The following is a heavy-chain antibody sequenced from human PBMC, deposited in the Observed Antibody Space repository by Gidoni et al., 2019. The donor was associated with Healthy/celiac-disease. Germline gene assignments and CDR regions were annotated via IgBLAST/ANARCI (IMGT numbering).Heavy chain of an antibody. V-gene: IGHV1-69*06. D-gene: IGHD1-26*01. Sequence: QVQLVQSGAEVKKPGSSVKVACTASGGTFSSSAISWVRQAPGQGLEWMGGIIPIFGTANYAQKFQGRVTITADKSTSTAYMELSSLRSEDTAVYYCARALVGRGSYYFYGMDVWGQGTTVTVSS. CDR1: GGTFSSSA. J-gene: IGHJ6*02. CDR2: IIPIFGTA. CDR3: ARALVGRGSYYFYGMDV.